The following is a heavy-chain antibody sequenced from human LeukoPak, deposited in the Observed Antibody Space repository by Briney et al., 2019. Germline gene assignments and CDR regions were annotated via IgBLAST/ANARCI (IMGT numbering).Heavy chain of an antibody. Sequence: PGGSLRLSCAASGFTFSSYAMSWVRQAPGKGLEWVAVIWYDGSNKYYADSVKGRFTISRDNSKNTLYLQMNSLRAEDTAVYYCAREGYYYYFDYWGQGTLVTVSS. J-gene: IGHJ4*02. CDR1: GFTFSSYA. D-gene: IGHD3-22*01. CDR2: IWYDGSNK. V-gene: IGHV3-33*08. CDR3: AREGYYYYFDY.